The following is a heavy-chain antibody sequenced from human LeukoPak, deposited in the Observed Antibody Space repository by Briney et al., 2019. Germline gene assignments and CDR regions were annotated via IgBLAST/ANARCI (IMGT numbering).Heavy chain of an antibody. D-gene: IGHD5-24*01. CDR1: GGSFSGCY. Sequence: SETLSLTCAVYGGSFSGCYWSWIRQPPGKGLEWIGEINHSGSTNYNPSLKSRVTISVDTSKNQFSLKLSSVTAADTAVYYCARVSGLRDGYNLGTFDYWGQGTLVTVSS. J-gene: IGHJ4*02. V-gene: IGHV4-34*01. CDR2: INHSGST. CDR3: ARVSGLRDGYNLGTFDY.